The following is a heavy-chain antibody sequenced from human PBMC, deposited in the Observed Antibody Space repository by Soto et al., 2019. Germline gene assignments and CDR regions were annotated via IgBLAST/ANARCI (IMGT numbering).Heavy chain of an antibody. J-gene: IGHJ4*02. D-gene: IGHD3-3*01. CDR2: ISGSGGST. Sequence: GGSLRLSCAASGFTFSSYAMSWVRQAPGKGLEWVSAISGSGGSTYYADSVKGRFTISRDNSKNTLYLQMNSLRAEDTAVYYCAKSHPGVFWSGYPMGYWGQGTLVTVSS. V-gene: IGHV3-23*01. CDR3: AKSHPGVFWSGYPMGY. CDR1: GFTFSSYA.